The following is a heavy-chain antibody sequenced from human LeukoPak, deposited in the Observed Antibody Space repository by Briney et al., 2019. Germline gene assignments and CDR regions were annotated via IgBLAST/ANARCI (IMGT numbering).Heavy chain of an antibody. D-gene: IGHD4-17*01. Sequence: SETLSLTCTVSGGSISSYYWSWIRQPAGKGLEWIGRIYTSGSTNYNPSLKSRVTISVDKSKNQFSLNLNSVTAADTAMYYCARFGDYRSYYFDYWGQGTLVTVSS. J-gene: IGHJ4*02. CDR3: ARFGDYRSYYFDY. CDR1: GGSISSYY. V-gene: IGHV4-4*07. CDR2: IYTSGST.